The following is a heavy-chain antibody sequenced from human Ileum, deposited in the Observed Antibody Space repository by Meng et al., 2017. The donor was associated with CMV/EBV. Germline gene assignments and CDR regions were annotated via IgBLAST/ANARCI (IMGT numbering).Heavy chain of an antibody. CDR1: GFTVSNNY. CDR3: VRDGRMYAFDY. V-gene: IGHV3-21*04. J-gene: IGHJ4*02. CDR2: ISSSGSWI. Sequence: GGSLRLSCAASGFTVSNNYMNWVRQAPGKGLEWVSSISSSGSWIYYADSVKGRFTISRDNAKNSLYLHMNNLKHEDTAVYYCVRDGRMYAFDYWGQGTLVTVSS. D-gene: IGHD2-8*01.